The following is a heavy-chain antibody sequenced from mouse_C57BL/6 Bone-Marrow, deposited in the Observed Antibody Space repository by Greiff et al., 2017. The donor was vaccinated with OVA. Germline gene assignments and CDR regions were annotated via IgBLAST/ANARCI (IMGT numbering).Heavy chain of an antibody. CDR3: ARYRGRVAMDYFDY. J-gene: IGHJ2*01. Sequence: EVKLMESGGGLVQPGDSLSLSCAASGFTFTNYYMSWVRQPPGKALEWLALIRNKPNGSTTEYNAYVKGRLTISRDNSQNILYLQVNAQRAEDSAAYYCARYRGRVAMDYFDYWGQGTALTVSS. V-gene: IGHV7-3*01. D-gene: IGHD1-1*01. CDR2: IRNKPNGSTT. CDR1: GFTFTNYY.